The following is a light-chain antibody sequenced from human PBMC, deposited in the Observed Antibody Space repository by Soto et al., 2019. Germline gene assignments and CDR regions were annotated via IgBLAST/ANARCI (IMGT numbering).Light chain of an antibody. CDR1: QSVSSSY. CDR3: QQYGSSPFT. CDR2: GAS. J-gene: IGKJ3*01. Sequence: ESVLTQSPGTLSMSPGERATLSCRASQSVSSSYSAWYQQKPGQAPRLLIYGASRRATGIPDRFTGSGSGTDFTLTISRLEPEDCAVYYCQQYGSSPFTFGPGTKVDI. V-gene: IGKV3-20*01.